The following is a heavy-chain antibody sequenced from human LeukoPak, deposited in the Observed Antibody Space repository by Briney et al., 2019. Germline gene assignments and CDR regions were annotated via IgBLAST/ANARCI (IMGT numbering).Heavy chain of an antibody. CDR3: ARTTEGEYTYDYFYYYYMDV. D-gene: IGHD5-18*01. CDR2: IYYSGST. V-gene: IGHV4-59*01. J-gene: IGHJ6*03. Sequence: NSSETLSLTCTVSGGSISSYYWSWIRQPPGKGLEWIGYIYYSGSTNYNPSLKSRVTISVDTSKNQFSLKLSSVTAADTAVYFCARTTEGEYTYDYFYYYYMDVWGKGTTVTISS. CDR1: GGSISSYY.